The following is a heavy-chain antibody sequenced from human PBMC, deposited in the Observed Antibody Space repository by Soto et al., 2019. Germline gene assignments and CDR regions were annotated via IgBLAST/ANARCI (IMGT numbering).Heavy chain of an antibody. V-gene: IGHV3-21*01. D-gene: IGHD2-2*02. J-gene: IGHJ6*02. Sequence: PGGSLRLSCVVSGFTFSTYSINWVRQAPGKGLEWVSSISSRSDIYYADSVKGRFTISRDNAKNSVSLQMNSLGAEDTAVYYCAREYTAWPLAYGLDVWGQGTTVTVSS. CDR2: ISSRSDI. CDR1: GFTFSTYS. CDR3: AREYTAWPLAYGLDV.